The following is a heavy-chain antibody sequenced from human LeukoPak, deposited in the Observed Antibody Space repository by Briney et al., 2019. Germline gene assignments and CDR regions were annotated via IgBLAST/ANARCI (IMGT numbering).Heavy chain of an antibody. Sequence: GASVKVSCKASGYTFTSYDINWVRQATGQGLEWMGWMNPGSGNIGYAQKFQGRVTMTRNTFISTAYMELSSLRSEDTAVYYCARAVGSYTMFDPWGQGTLVTVSS. D-gene: IGHD3-10*01. CDR3: ARAVGSYTMFDP. V-gene: IGHV1-8*01. CDR1: GYTFTSYD. J-gene: IGHJ5*02. CDR2: MNPGSGNI.